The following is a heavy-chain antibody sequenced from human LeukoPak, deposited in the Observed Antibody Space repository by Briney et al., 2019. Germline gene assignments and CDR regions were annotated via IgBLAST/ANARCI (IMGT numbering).Heavy chain of an antibody. D-gene: IGHD2-2*01. CDR1: GFTFTTHW. CDR3: ARLSDTEGSSTCYRASDI. Sequence: GGSLRLSCAASGFTFTTHWMSWVRQAPGKGLEWVANIKQDGSDKYYVESVKGRFTISRDNAKNSLYLQMNSLRAEDTAVYYCARLSDTEGSSTCYRASDIWGQGTMVTVSS. J-gene: IGHJ3*02. CDR2: IKQDGSDK. V-gene: IGHV3-7*01.